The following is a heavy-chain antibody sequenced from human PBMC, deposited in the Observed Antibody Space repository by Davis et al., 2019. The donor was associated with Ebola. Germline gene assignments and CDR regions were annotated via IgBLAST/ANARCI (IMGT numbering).Heavy chain of an antibody. CDR1: GGTFSSYA. CDR3: ARDLLEAAAGSDAFDI. CDR2: IIPIFGTA. Sequence: SVKVSCKASGGTFSSYAISWVRQAPGQGLEWMGGIIPIFGTANYAQKFQGRVTITADESTSTAYMELSSLRSEDTAVYYCARDLLEAAAGSDAFDIWGQGTMVTVSS. J-gene: IGHJ3*02. D-gene: IGHD6-13*01. V-gene: IGHV1-69*13.